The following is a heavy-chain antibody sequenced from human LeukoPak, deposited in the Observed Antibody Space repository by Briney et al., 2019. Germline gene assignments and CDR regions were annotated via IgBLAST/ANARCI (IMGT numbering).Heavy chain of an antibody. Sequence: GGSLRLSCAASGFTFSSYSMNWVRQAPGKGLEWVSSISSSSSYIYYADSVKGRFTISRDNAKNSLYLQMNSLRAEDTAVYYCARAGLASMATTLLDYWGQGTLVTVSS. CDR3: ARAGLASMATTLLDY. V-gene: IGHV3-21*01. CDR1: GFTFSSYS. J-gene: IGHJ4*02. CDR2: ISSSSSYI. D-gene: IGHD5-24*01.